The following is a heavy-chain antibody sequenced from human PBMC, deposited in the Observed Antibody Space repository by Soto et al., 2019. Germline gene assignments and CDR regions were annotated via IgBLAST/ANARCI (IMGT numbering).Heavy chain of an antibody. CDR1: GFSFKHYA. V-gene: IGHV3-23*01. D-gene: IGHD1-7*01. Sequence: EMQLLESGGGLVQPGGSLRLSCAASGFSFKHYAMSWVRQAPGKGLEWVSAVSGRGTDSFYTTSVKGRFTISRDNSNNTVYLQMGSLRAEDTAVYYCAKAGGTPTTDFGHWGQGTLVTVSS. CDR2: VSGRGTDS. J-gene: IGHJ4*02. CDR3: AKAGGTPTTDFGH.